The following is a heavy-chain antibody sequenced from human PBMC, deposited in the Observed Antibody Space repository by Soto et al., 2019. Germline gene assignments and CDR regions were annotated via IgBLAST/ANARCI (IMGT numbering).Heavy chain of an antibody. CDR1: GGTFSSYT. CDR3: ARGGYCSAGSCLNWFDP. V-gene: IGHV1-69*02. CDR2: IIPILGIA. Sequence: QVQLVQSGAEVKKPGSSVKVSCKASGGTFSSYTISWVRQAPGQGLEWMGRIIPILGIANYAQKFQGRVTITADKSTSTAYMELSSVRSEDTAVYYCARGGYCSAGSCLNWFDPWGQGTLVTVSS. J-gene: IGHJ5*02. D-gene: IGHD2-15*01.